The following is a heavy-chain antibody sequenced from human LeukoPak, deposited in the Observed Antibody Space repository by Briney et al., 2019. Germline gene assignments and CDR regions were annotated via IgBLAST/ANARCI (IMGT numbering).Heavy chain of an antibody. CDR1: GFTFSSYE. CDR2: IGRSGSPI. CDR3: ARAVQSGYDNDY. Sequence: GGSLRLSCAASGFTFSSYEMNWVRQAPGKGLEWVSYIGRSGSPIYYADSVKGRFTISRDNAKNSLYLQMNSLRAEDTAVYYCARAVQSGYDNDYWGQGTLVTVSS. D-gene: IGHD5-12*01. J-gene: IGHJ4*02. V-gene: IGHV3-48*03.